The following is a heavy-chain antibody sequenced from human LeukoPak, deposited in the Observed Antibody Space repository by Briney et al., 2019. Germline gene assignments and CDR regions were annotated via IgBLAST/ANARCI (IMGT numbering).Heavy chain of an antibody. D-gene: IGHD6-6*01. CDR2: IYNSGST. V-gene: IGHV4-30-4*01. J-gene: IGHJ3*02. CDR1: GGSISSDDYY. Sequence: SETLSLTCTVSGGSISSDDYYWSWIRQPPGKGLGWIGYIYNSGSTYYNLSLKSRVTISVDTSKNRFSLKLSSVTAADTAVYYCTKVSLAARPFAFDIWGQGTMVTVSS. CDR3: TKVSLAARPFAFDI.